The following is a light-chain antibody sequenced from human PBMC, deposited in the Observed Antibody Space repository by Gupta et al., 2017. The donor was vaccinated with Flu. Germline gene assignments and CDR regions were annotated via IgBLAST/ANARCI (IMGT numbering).Light chain of an antibody. CDR1: QGISSY. CDR2: DAS. J-gene: IGKJ4*01. CDR3: QHEDSSPFT. Sequence: AIRMTQSPSSFSASTGDRVTITCRASQGISSYLAWYQQKPGKAPKLLIYDASTLQSGVPSRFSGSGSGTDFTLTISGRQSEDFATYYCQHEDSSPFTFGGGTKVDIK. V-gene: IGKV1-8*01.